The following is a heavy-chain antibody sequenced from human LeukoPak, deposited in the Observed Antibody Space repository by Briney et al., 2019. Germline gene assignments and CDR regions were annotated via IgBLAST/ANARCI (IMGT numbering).Heavy chain of an antibody. V-gene: IGHV4-38-2*02. Sequence: PSETLSLTCTVSGYSISSGFYWGWIRQPPGKGLEWIGNVYHGGSSYYNPSLKSRVTMSVDTSKNQFSLKLSSVTAADTAVYYCAKDRVVGIGVQLWLPLDYWGQGTLVTVSS. CDR2: VYHGGSS. CDR1: GYSISSGFY. J-gene: IGHJ4*02. CDR3: AKDRVVGIGVQLWLPLDY. D-gene: IGHD5-18*01.